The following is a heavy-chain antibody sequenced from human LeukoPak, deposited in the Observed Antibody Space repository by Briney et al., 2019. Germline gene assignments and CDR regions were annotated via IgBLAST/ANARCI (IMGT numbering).Heavy chain of an antibody. CDR3: ARGRRTRYCSSTSCYYFDY. CDR2: MSPNSGNT. J-gene: IGHJ4*02. Sequence: GASVKVSCKASGYTFTSYDINWVRQATGQGLEWMRWMSPNSGNTGYAQKFQGRVTITRNTSISTAYMELSSLRSEDTAVYYCARGRRTRYCSSTSCYYFDYWGQGTLVTVSS. D-gene: IGHD2-2*01. V-gene: IGHV1-8*03. CDR1: GYTFTSYD.